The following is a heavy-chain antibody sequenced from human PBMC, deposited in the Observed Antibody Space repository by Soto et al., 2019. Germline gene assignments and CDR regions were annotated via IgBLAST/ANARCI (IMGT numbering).Heavy chain of an antibody. CDR1: GGSMSNYY. CDR2: IYTTGST. D-gene: IGHD3-9*01. J-gene: IGHJ4*02. V-gene: IGHV4-4*07. CDR3: ARELPSIYEILTGHFDH. Sequence: QVQLQESGPGLVKPPETLSLTCTVSGGSMSNYYWSWIRPPSGKGLEWIGRIYTTGSTHYNPSLKSRVTLSIDMSKYYFSLKLNSVTAADTAVYYCARELPSIYEILTGHFDHWGQGTLVTVSS.